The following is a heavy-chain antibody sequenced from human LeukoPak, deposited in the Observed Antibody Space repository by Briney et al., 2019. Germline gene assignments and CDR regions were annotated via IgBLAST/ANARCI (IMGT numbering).Heavy chain of an antibody. Sequence: TSETLSLTCTVSGGSISSSSYYWGWIRQPPGKGLEWIGSIYYSGSTYYNPSLKSRATISVDTSKNQFSLKLSSVTAADTAVYYCARHEPCGGDCLNWFDPWGQGTLVTVSS. D-gene: IGHD2-21*01. CDR3: ARHEPCGGDCLNWFDP. CDR1: GGSISSSSYY. CDR2: IYYSGST. V-gene: IGHV4-39*01. J-gene: IGHJ5*02.